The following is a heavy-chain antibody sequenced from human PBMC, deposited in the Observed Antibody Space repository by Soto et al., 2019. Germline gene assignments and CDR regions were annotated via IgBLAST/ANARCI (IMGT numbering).Heavy chain of an antibody. CDR3: ARDLNWCRGEDAFDI. J-gene: IGHJ3*02. D-gene: IGHD1-1*01. CDR1: GGSISSYY. CDR2: IYYSGST. V-gene: IGHV4-59*01. Sequence: SETLSLTCTVSGGSISSYYWSWIRQPPGKGLEWIGYIYYSGSTNYNPSLKSRVTISVDTSKNQISLKLSSVTAADTAVYYCARDLNWCRGEDAFDIWGQGTMVTVSS.